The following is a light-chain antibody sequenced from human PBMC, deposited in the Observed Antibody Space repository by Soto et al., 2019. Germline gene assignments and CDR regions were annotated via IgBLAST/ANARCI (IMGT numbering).Light chain of an antibody. Sequence: QSALTQPPSASGSPGQSVSISCTGTSSDVGGHNYVSWYQQHPGKAPKLIIYEVSRRPSGVPDRFSGSKSGNTASLTVSGLQVEDEADYFCTSYAGSDNVYVFGTGTKLTVL. CDR1: SSDVGGHNY. CDR3: TSYAGSDNVYV. CDR2: EVS. V-gene: IGLV2-8*01. J-gene: IGLJ1*01.